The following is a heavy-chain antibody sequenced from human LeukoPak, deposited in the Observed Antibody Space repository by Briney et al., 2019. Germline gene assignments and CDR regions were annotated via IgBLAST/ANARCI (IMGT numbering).Heavy chain of an antibody. D-gene: IGHD3-10*01. J-gene: IGHJ3*02. Sequence: GGSLRLSCAASGFTFSSYGMHWVRQAPGKGLEWVAFIRYDGSNKYYADSVKGRFTISRDNSKNTLYLQMNSLRAEDTAVYYCARDAPDLVPDAFDIWGQGTMVTVSS. CDR1: GFTFSSYG. V-gene: IGHV3-30*02. CDR2: IRYDGSNK. CDR3: ARDAPDLVPDAFDI.